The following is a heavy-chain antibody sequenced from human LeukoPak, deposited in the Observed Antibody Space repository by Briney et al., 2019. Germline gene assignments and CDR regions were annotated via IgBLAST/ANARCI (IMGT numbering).Heavy chain of an antibody. Sequence: SETLSLTCTVSGGSISSSSYYWGWIRQPPGKGLEWIGSAYYSGSTYHNPSLKSRVTISVDTSKNQFSLKLSSVTAADTAVYYCARATYYYDSSGYYYFDYWGQGTLVTVSS. D-gene: IGHD3-22*01. CDR1: GGSISSSSYY. CDR2: AYYSGST. CDR3: ARATYYYDSSGYYYFDY. J-gene: IGHJ4*02. V-gene: IGHV4-39*07.